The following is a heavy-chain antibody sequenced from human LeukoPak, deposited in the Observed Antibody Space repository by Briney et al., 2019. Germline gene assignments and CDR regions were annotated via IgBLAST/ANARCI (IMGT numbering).Heavy chain of an antibody. V-gene: IGHV3-48*04. Sequence: PGGSLRLSCAASGVTFSNYGMNWVRQAPGKGLEWVSYISSNGRNINYADSVRGRFTISRDNAKSSLYLQMNSLRVEDRAVYYCARGGAARPDFWGRGTLVTVSA. J-gene: IGHJ4*02. CDR3: ARGGAARPDF. D-gene: IGHD6-13*01. CDR2: ISSNGRNI. CDR1: GVTFSNYG.